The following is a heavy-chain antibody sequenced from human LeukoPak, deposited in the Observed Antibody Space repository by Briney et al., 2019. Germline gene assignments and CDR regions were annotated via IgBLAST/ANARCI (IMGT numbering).Heavy chain of an antibody. V-gene: IGHV3-11*01. CDR3: AKLFGITGTRDY. Sequence: GGSLRLSCVASGFTFRDSYMNWIRQAPGKGLEWISYITSSGTTMYYADSVRGRFTISRDNAKNSLHLQMNSLRAEDTAVYYCAKLFGITGTRDYWGQGTLVTVSS. D-gene: IGHD1-7*01. CDR2: ITSSGTTM. CDR1: GFTFRDSY. J-gene: IGHJ4*02.